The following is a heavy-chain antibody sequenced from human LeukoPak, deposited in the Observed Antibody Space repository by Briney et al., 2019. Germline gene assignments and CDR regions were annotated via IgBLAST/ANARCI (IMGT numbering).Heavy chain of an antibody. CDR1: GFTFSTSA. CDR3: IRTLIVATSPYMDV. Sequence: GGSLRLSCAASGFTFSTSAMNWVRQVPGKGLEWVSSIDYDSSHIYYAASVRGRFTISRDNARDSVYLQMNSLRAEDTAIYYCIRTLIVATSPYMDVWGKGTTVTVSS. V-gene: IGHV3-21*01. CDR2: IDYDSSHI. J-gene: IGHJ6*03. D-gene: IGHD5-12*01.